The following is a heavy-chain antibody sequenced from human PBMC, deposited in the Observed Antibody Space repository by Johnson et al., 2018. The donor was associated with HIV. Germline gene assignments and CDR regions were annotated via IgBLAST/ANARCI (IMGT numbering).Heavy chain of an antibody. CDR3: AAAEYDAFDI. Sequence: QVQLVESGGGLVQPGGSLRLSCAAAGFSFSAYAMHWVRQAPGKGLEWVAVIWYDGSNKYYADSVKGRFTISRDNSKNTLYLQMNDLRAEDTAVYYCAAAEYDAFDIWGQGTMVTVSS. V-gene: IGHV3-30*04. J-gene: IGHJ3*02. CDR2: IWYDGSNK. D-gene: IGHD6-6*01. CDR1: GFSFSAYA.